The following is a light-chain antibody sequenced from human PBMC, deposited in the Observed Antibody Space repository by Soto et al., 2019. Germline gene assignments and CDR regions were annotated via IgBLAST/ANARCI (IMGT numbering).Light chain of an antibody. V-gene: IGKV3-20*01. J-gene: IGKJ1*01. Sequence: ELVLTQSPGTLSLSPGERATLSCRASQSVSGSFLAWYQQKAGQAPRLLISGASSRAPGIPDRFSGSGSGTDFTLTISRLEPEDFAVYFCQQYGSSSWTFGQGTKVDIK. CDR1: QSVSGSF. CDR3: QQYGSSSWT. CDR2: GAS.